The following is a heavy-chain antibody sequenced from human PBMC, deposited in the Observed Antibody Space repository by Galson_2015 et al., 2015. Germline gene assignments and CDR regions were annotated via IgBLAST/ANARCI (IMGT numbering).Heavy chain of an antibody. Sequence: SVKVSCKASGYTFTSYYTHWARQAPGQGLEWMGIINPSGGSTGYAQKFQGRVTMTRDTSTSTVYMELSSLRSEDTAVYYCARELPVIVVVPAARGGWFDPWGQGTLVTVSS. D-gene: IGHD2-2*01. CDR3: ARELPVIVVVPAARGGWFDP. V-gene: IGHV1-46*01. CDR1: GYTFTSYY. CDR2: INPSGGST. J-gene: IGHJ5*02.